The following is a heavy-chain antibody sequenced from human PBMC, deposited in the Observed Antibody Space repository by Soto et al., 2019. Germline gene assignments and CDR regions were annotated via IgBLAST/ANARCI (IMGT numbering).Heavy chain of an antibody. V-gene: IGHV3-30-3*01. D-gene: IGHD6-19*01. J-gene: IGHJ4*02. CDR2: ISYDGSNK. CDR1: GFTFSSYA. CDR3: ARDGGSVDY. Sequence: QVQLVESGGGVVQPGRSLRLSCAASGFTFSSYAMHWVRQAPGRGLEWVAVISYDGSNKYYADSVKGRFTISRDNSKNTLYMPMNSLRTEDTAVYFCARDGGSVDYWGQGTLVTVSS.